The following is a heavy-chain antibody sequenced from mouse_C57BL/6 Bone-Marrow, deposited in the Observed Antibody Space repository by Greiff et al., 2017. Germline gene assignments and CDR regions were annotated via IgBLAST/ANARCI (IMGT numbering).Heavy chain of an antibody. CDR2: ISGGGGNT. CDR1: GFTFSSYT. V-gene: IGHV5-9*01. D-gene: IGHD1-2*01. Sequence: EVHLVESGGGLVKPGGSLKLSCAASGFTFSSYTMSWVRQTPEKRLEWVATISGGGGNTYYPDSVKGRFTISRDNAKNTLYLQMSSLRSEDTALYYCARRGVTTAPFAYWGKGTLVTVSA. CDR3: ARRGVTTAPFAY. J-gene: IGHJ3*01.